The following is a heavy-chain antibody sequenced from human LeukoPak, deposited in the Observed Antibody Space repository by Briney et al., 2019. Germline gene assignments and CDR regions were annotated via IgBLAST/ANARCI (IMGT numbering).Heavy chain of an antibody. CDR3: ARGGYIYGYTVGQDY. CDR2: INTYGSTT. J-gene: IGHJ4*02. CDR1: GFTFSNYW. V-gene: IGHV3-74*01. D-gene: IGHD5-18*01. Sequence: GGSLRLSCAASGFTFSNYWMHWVRQAPGKGLVCFSRINTYGSTTAYADSVKGRFTISRDNAKNTVYLQMNSLRAEDSGFYFCARGGYIYGYTVGQDYWGQGTLVTVSS.